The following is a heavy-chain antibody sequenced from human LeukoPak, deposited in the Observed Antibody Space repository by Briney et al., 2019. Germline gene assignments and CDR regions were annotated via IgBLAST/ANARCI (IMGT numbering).Heavy chain of an antibody. CDR2: ISYDGSNE. Sequence: HPGRSLRLSCAASGFTFSSYVMHWVRQAPGKGLEWVAIISYDGSNEYYADSVKGRFTISRDNSKNTLYLQMNSLRAEDTALYYCAKTGGIAAAHWGQGTLVTVSS. J-gene: IGHJ4*02. CDR1: GFTFSSYV. D-gene: IGHD6-13*01. V-gene: IGHV3-30*04. CDR3: AKTGGIAAAH.